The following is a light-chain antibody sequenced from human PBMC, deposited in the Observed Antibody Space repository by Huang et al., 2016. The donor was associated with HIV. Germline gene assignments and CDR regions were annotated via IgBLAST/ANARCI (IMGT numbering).Light chain of an antibody. CDR2: GSS. Sequence: IVMTQSPATLSVSPGERVTLSCRANRTVSTNLAWYQQRPGQAPRRRIYGSSTRAPGVPARFSGSGSGTDFSLTISSRQSEDCALYYCHQYNNWLLSFGGGTRVDI. J-gene: IGKJ4*01. V-gene: IGKV3-15*01. CDR1: RTVSTN. CDR3: HQYNNWLLS.